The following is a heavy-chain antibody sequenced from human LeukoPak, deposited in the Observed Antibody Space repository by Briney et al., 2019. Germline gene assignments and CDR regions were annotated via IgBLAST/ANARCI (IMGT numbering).Heavy chain of an antibody. CDR2: ISGSGGST. V-gene: IGHV3-23*01. D-gene: IGHD2-2*01. J-gene: IGHJ3*02. CDR3: ARGYCSSTSCRHDAFDI. CDR1: GFTFSSYA. Sequence: GGSLRLSCAASGFTFSSYAMSWVRQAPGKGLECVSAISGSGGSTYYADSVKGRFTISRDSSKNTLYLQMDSLRAEDTAVYYCARGYCSSTSCRHDAFDIWGQGTMVTVSS.